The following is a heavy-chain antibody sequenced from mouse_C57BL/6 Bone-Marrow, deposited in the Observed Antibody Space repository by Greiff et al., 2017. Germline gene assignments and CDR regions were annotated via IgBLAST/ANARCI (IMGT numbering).Heavy chain of an antibody. J-gene: IGHJ1*03. V-gene: IGHV1-74*01. CDR1: GYTFTSYW. D-gene: IGHD1-1*01. Sequence: VKLQQPGAELVKPGASVKVSCKASGYTFTSYWMHWVKQRPGQGLEWIGRIHPSASDTNYNQKFKGKATLTVDKSSSTAYMQLSSLTSEYSAVYYCAIGYYSTGDFDVWGTGTTVTVSS. CDR2: IHPSASDT. CDR3: AIGYYSTGDFDV.